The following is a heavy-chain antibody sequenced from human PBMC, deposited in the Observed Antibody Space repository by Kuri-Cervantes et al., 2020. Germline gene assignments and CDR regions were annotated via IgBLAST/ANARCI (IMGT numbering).Heavy chain of an antibody. Sequence: GGSLRLSCAASGLTLSDAWMSWVRQAPGKGLEWVGRIKSKTDGGTADYAAPVKGRFTISRDDSKNTLYLQLNSLKTEDTAVYYCTTIFYYDRSDPFDFWGQGTLVTVSS. J-gene: IGHJ4*02. D-gene: IGHD3-22*01. CDR2: IKSKTDGGTA. CDR3: TTIFYYDRSDPFDF. CDR1: GLTLSDAW. V-gene: IGHV3-15*01.